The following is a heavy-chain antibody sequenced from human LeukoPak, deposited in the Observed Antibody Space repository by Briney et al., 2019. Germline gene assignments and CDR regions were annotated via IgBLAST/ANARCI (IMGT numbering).Heavy chain of an antibody. Sequence: SETLSLTCAVYGGSFSGYYWSWIRQPPGKGLEWIGEINHSGSTNYNPSLKSRVTISVDTSKNQFSLKLSSVTAADTAVYYCARRISYYYDSSGYPTRGYFDYWGQGTLVTVSS. CDR2: INHSGST. V-gene: IGHV4-34*01. J-gene: IGHJ4*02. CDR1: GGSFSGYY. D-gene: IGHD3-22*01. CDR3: ARRISYYYDSSGYPTRGYFDY.